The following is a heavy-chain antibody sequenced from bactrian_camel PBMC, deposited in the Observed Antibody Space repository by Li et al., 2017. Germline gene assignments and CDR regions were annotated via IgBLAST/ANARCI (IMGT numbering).Heavy chain of an antibody. J-gene: IGHJ4*01. V-gene: IGHV3S60*01. CDR1: GITFEDSD. CDR2: ITAAGTS. Sequence: HVQLVESGGGSVQAGGSLGLSCTASGITFEDSDMGWYRQAPGNECERVSTITAAGTSTYADAVKGRFTISQDNAKNTVYIQMNSLKSEDTAMYYCAARTTSGCSLHPNPFPYWGQGTQVTFS. CDR3: AARTTSGCSLHPNPFPY. D-gene: IGHD2*01.